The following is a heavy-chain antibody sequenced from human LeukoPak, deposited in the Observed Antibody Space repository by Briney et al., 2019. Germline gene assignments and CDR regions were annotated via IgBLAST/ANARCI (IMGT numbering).Heavy chain of an antibody. CDR2: IIPTFGTP. V-gene: IGHV1-69*13. D-gene: IGHD3-10*01. J-gene: IGHJ4*02. CDR3: ARGNRLGSSGSYLSPFDY. Sequence: SMKVSCKASGGTFSRYAINWVRQAPGQGLEGMGGIIPTFGTPNYAQKFQGRVTITADESTSTAYMELSSLRSEDTAVYYCARGNRLGSSGSYLSPFDYWGQGTLVTVSS. CDR1: GGTFSRYA.